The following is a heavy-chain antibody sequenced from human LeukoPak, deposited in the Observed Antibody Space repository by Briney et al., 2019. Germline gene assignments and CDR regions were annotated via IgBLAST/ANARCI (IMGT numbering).Heavy chain of an antibody. Sequence: GGSLSLSCTASGFTFSDYSMNWVRQAPGKGLQGVSSITSSSTYTFYADSVKGRFTISRDNARNSLYLQMNSLRAEDTAVYYCARDPYSGTYGDTYYYYMDVWGKGTTVTTSS. J-gene: IGHJ6*03. CDR1: GFTFSDYS. CDR2: ITSSSTYT. V-gene: IGHV3-21*01. CDR3: ARDPYSGTYGDTYYYYMDV. D-gene: IGHD1-26*01.